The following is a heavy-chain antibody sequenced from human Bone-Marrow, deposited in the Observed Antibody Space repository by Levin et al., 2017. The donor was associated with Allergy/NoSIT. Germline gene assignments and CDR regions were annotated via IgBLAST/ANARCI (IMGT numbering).Heavy chain of an antibody. CDR1: GFIFSSFG. V-gene: IGHV3-30*18. CDR3: AKDESDYDYWSGSLYGMDV. D-gene: IGHD3-3*01. Sequence: GESLKISCAASGFIFSSFGIHWVRQAPGKGLEWVAVISYDGSNKYYADSVKGRFTISRDNSNNTLYLQLNSLRAEDTAVYYCAKDESDYDYWSGSLYGMDVWGQGTTVTVSS. CDR2: ISYDGSNK. J-gene: IGHJ6*02.